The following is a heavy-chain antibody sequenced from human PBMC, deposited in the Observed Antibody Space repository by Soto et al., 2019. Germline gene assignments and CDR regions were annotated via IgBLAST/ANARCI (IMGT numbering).Heavy chain of an antibody. Sequence: ASVKVSCKASGYTFTSYDINWVRQATGQGLEWMGWMNPNSGNTGYAQKFQGRVTMTRNTSISTAYMELSSLRSEDTAVYYCARGPYSGYDDYYYYYYYMDVWGKGTTVTVSS. V-gene: IGHV1-8*01. CDR1: GYTFTSYD. CDR3: ARGPYSGYDDYYYYYYYMDV. J-gene: IGHJ6*03. CDR2: MNPNSGNT. D-gene: IGHD5-12*01.